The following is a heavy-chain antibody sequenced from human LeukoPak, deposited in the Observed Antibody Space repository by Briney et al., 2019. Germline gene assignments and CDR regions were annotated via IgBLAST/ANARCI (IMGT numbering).Heavy chain of an antibody. Sequence: SETLSLTCTVSGGSISSYYWSWIRQPPGKGLEWIGYIYYSGSTNYNPSLKSRVTISVDTSKNQFSLKLSSVTAADTAVYYCAERDYYDSSGYHDAFDIWGQGTMVTVSS. D-gene: IGHD3-22*01. CDR2: IYYSGST. CDR3: AERDYYDSSGYHDAFDI. J-gene: IGHJ3*02. CDR1: GGSISSYY. V-gene: IGHV4-59*01.